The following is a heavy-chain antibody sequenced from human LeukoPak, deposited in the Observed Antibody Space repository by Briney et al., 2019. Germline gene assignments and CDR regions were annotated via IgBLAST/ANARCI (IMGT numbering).Heavy chain of an antibody. J-gene: IGHJ4*02. Sequence: GTSLRLSCAASGFTFSSYGIHWVRQAPGKGLEWVALIWYDGSNKYYAGSVKGRFTISRDNSKDTLSLQMNSLRAEDTAVYYCAKESPYCHGTDCRIYYFDSWGQGILVTVSS. CDR1: GFTFSSYG. D-gene: IGHD2-21*02. V-gene: IGHV3-33*06. CDR3: AKESPYCHGTDCRIYYFDS. CDR2: IWYDGSNK.